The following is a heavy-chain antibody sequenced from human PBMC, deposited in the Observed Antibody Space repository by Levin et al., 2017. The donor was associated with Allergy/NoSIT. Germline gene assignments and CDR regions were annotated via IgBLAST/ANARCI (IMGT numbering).Heavy chain of an antibody. J-gene: IGHJ5*02. CDR2: INTNTGNP. V-gene: IGHV7-4-1*02. D-gene: IGHD6-6*01. Sequence: GESLKISCKASGYTFTSYAMNWVRQAPGQGLEWMGWINTNTGNPTYAQGFTGRFVFSLDTSVSTAYLQISSLKAEDTAVYYCARSRVAARGNWFDPWGQGTLVTVSS. CDR1: GYTFTSYA. CDR3: ARSRVAARGNWFDP.